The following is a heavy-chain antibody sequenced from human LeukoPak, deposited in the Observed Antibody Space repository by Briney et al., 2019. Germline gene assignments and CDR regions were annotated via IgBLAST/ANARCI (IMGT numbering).Heavy chain of an antibody. CDR3: AKDEVVVAATTSYFQH. J-gene: IGHJ1*01. CDR2: INSDGRVT. CDR1: GFTFSRHW. Sequence: PGGSLRLSCAASGFTFSRHWMHWVRQAPGKGLVWISRINSDGRVTDYADFVKGRFTISRDDAKSTVYLQINSLRDEDTAVYYCAKDEVVVAATTSYFQHWGQGTLVTVSS. D-gene: IGHD2-15*01. V-gene: IGHV3-74*01.